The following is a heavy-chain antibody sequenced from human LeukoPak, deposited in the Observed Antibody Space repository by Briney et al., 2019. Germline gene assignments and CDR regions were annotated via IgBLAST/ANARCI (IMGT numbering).Heavy chain of an antibody. CDR1: GGSISSGSYY. V-gene: IGHV4-61*02. J-gene: IGHJ4*02. Sequence: SQTLSLTCIVSGGSISSGSYYWSWIRQPAGKGLEWIGRIYTSGSTNYNPSLKSRVTISVDTSKNQFSLKLSSVTAADTAVYYCARLSPNYDSSGYYWIDYWGQGTLVTVSS. CDR3: ARLSPNYDSSGYYWIDY. D-gene: IGHD3-22*01. CDR2: IYTSGST.